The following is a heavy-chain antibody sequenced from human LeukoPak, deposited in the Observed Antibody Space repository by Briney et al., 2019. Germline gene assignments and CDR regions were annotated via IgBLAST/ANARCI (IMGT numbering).Heavy chain of an antibody. CDR3: ARYLGHSSGSKRGFDY. V-gene: IGHV1-18*01. D-gene: IGHD6-19*01. CDR2: ISGHNDNA. J-gene: IGHJ4*02. CDR1: GYTFPTYG. Sequence: ASVKVSCKASGYTFPTYGISWVRQAPGQGLEWLGWISGHNDNANYVQEFQDRVTMTTDTSTTTAYMELRSLTSDDTAVYFCARYLGHSSGSKRGFDYWGQGTLVTVSS.